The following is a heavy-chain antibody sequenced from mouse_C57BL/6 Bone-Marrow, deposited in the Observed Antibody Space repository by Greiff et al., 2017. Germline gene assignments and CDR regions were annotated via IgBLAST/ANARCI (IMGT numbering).Heavy chain of an antibody. Sequence: VQLQQSGPVLVKPGPSVKISCKSSGFTFPDYYMHLVKPSPGKSLEWIGLVYPSNGGTSYNQKFKGKATLTVDTSSSTAYMELNSLTSEDSAVYYCARDYYYEGYYFDYWGQGTTLTVSS. J-gene: IGHJ2*01. CDR2: VYPSNGGT. CDR1: GFTFPDYY. V-gene: IGHV1-36*01. D-gene: IGHD1-1*01. CDR3: ARDYYYEGYYFDY.